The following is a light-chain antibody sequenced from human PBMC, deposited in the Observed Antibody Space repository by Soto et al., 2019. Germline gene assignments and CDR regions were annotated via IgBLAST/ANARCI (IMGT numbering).Light chain of an antibody. V-gene: IGKV1-5*03. CDR2: KAS. CDR3: QQADTFPIT. Sequence: DITMNQSPSTLSGSVGDRVTITCRASQTISSWLAWYQQKPGKAPKLLIYKASTLKSGVPSRFSGSGSGTDFTLTISSLQPEDSAIYYCQQADTFPITFGQGTRLEIK. J-gene: IGKJ5*01. CDR1: QTISSW.